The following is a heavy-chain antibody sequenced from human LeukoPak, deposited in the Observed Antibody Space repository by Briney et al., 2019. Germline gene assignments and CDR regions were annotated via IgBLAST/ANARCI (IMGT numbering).Heavy chain of an antibody. Sequence: GGPLRLSCEASGFTFSSHSMNWVRQAPGKGLEGVSYISGGSDTIYYADSVKGRFTISRDNAENSLYLQMSSLRAEDTAVYYCARLDRYYFDSSGYTYYYYMDVWGKGTTVTVSS. J-gene: IGHJ6*03. CDR3: ARLDRYYFDSSGYTYYYYMDV. V-gene: IGHV3-48*01. D-gene: IGHD3-22*01. CDR2: ISGGSDTI. CDR1: GFTFSSHS.